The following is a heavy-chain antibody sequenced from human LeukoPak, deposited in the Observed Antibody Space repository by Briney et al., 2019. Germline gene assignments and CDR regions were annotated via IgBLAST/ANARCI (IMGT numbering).Heavy chain of an antibody. CDR3: ARADTAMARLPDSWFTFDY. CDR1: GFTFSSYA. V-gene: IGHV3-23*01. D-gene: IGHD5-18*01. CDR2: ISGSGGST. Sequence: GGSLRLSCAASGFTFSSYAMSWVRQAPGKGLEWVSAISGSGGSTYYADSVKGRFTISRDNSKNTLYLQMNSLRAEDTAVYYCARADTAMARLPDSWFTFDYWGQGTLVTVSS. J-gene: IGHJ4*02.